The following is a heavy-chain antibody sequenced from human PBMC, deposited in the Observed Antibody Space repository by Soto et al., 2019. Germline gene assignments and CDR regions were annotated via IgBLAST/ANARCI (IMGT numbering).Heavy chain of an antibody. J-gene: IGHJ3*02. D-gene: IGHD6-13*01. CDR3: ARERIGAAGTHDAFDI. CDR1: GFTVSSNY. V-gene: IGHV3-53*01. CDR2: IYSGGNT. Sequence: EVQLVESGGGLIQPGGSLRLSCAASGFTVSSNYMTWVRQAPGKGLEWVSLIYSGGNTYYADSVKGRFTISRDNSKNTLYLQMNSLRAEDTAVYYCARERIGAAGTHDAFDIWGQGTMVTVSS.